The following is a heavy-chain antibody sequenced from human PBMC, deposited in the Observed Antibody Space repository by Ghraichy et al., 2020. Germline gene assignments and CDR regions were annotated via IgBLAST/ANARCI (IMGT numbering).Heavy chain of an antibody. J-gene: IGHJ1*01. Sequence: SETLSLTCAVYGGSFSGYYWSWIRQPPGKGLEWIGEINHSGSTNYNPSLKSRVTISVDTSKNQFSLKLSSVTAADTAVYYCARGVRSTAIFGVVPGAEYFQHWGQGTLVTVSS. V-gene: IGHV4-34*01. CDR1: GGSFSGYY. CDR3: ARGVRSTAIFGVVPGAEYFQH. D-gene: IGHD3-3*01. CDR2: INHSGST.